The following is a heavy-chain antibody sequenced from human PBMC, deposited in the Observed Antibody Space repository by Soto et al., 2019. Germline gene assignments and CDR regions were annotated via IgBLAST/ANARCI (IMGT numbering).Heavy chain of an antibody. CDR3: ARDPVSGDY. CDR2: INPTSGGT. J-gene: IGHJ4*01. V-gene: IGHV1-2*02. CDR1: GYTFAAYY. Sequence: ASVKVSCKTSGYTFAAYYIHWIRQAPGQGLEWMGWINPTSGGTVYAQNFQDRVTTTSDTSLSTAYIELRRRNSADTCLYYVARDPVSGDYWG.